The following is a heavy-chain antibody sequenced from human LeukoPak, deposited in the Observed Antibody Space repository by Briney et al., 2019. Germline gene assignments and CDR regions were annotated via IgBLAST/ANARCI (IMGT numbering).Heavy chain of an antibody. D-gene: IGHD6-19*01. CDR1: GFTFTNYD. V-gene: IGHV3-13*04. Sequence: GGSLRLSCAASGFTFTNYDMHWVRQVTGKGLEWVSAIGVAGDTYYPGSVRGRFTISRENAKNSLYLQMNSLRDGDTAVYYCVRGGSGWYYFDYWGQGTLVTVSS. CDR3: VRGGSGWYYFDY. J-gene: IGHJ4*02. CDR2: IGVAGDT.